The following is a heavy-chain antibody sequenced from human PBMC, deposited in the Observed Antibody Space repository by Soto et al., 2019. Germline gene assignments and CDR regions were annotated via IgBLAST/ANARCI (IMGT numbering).Heavy chain of an antibody. D-gene: IGHD3-3*01. CDR3: AKSRHYDFWSGYFDY. CDR1: GFTFDDYA. J-gene: IGHJ4*02. V-gene: IGHV3-9*01. CDR2: ISWNSVSI. Sequence: EVQLVESGGGLVQPGRSLRLSCAASGFTFDDYAMHWVRQAPGKGLEWVSGISWNSVSIGYADSVKGRFTISRDNAKNSLYLQMNSLRADDTALYYCAKSRHYDFWSGYFDYWGQGTLVTVSS.